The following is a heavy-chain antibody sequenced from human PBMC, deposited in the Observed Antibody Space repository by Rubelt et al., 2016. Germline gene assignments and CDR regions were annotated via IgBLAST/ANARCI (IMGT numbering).Heavy chain of an antibody. CDR2: ISYDGSNK. V-gene: IGHV3-30*04. D-gene: IGHD4-23*01. Sequence: QVQLVESGGGVVQPGRSLRLSCAASGFTFSSYAMHWVRQAPGKGLEWVAVISYDGSNKYYADSVKGRFTISRDNSKNTLYLQMNSLRAEDTAVYYCARGLRWGSMGYWGQGTLVTVSS. CDR1: GFTFSSYA. CDR3: ARGLRWGSMGY. J-gene: IGHJ4*02.